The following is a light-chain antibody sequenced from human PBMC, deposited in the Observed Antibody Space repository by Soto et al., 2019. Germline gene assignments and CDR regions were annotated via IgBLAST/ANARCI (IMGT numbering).Light chain of an antibody. CDR2: DAS. Sequence: EIVMTQSPAILSVSPGERATLSCWAGQRVGSNLAWYQQKPGQAPRLLIYDASTRATGVPARFSGSGSGKEFTLTISSLQSEDSAVYYCQQYNNWPPYSFGQGTKVDIK. V-gene: IGKV3-15*01. CDR3: QQYNNWPPYS. J-gene: IGKJ2*01. CDR1: QRVGSN.